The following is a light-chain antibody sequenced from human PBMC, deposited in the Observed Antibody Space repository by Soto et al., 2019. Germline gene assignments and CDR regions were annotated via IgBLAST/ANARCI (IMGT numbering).Light chain of an antibody. Sequence: IGLTQSPGSLSLSPWERATLSSRASQSVSSASLAWYQRRPGKAPRLLIYDTSYRATGSPARFSGSGAVTDFTLTISSLEPEDLAVYYCQQRGTFGPGTKVDIK. CDR1: QSVSSAS. J-gene: IGKJ3*01. CDR2: DTS. V-gene: IGKV3-11*01. CDR3: QQRGT.